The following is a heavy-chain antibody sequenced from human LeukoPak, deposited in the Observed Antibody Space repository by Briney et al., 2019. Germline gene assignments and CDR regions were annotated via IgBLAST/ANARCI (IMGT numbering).Heavy chain of an antibody. Sequence: GGSLRLSCAATGFAFSSYEMNWVRQAPGKGLEWVSYISSGSTIYDADSVKGRFTISRDNAKKSLYLQMNSLRAEDTAVYYCARESIAVAGAPFDYWGQGTLVTVSS. D-gene: IGHD6-19*01. V-gene: IGHV3-48*03. CDR3: ARESIAVAGAPFDY. CDR2: ISSGSTI. J-gene: IGHJ4*02. CDR1: GFAFSSYE.